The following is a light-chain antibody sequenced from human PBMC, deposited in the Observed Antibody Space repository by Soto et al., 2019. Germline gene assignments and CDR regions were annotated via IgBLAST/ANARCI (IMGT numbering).Light chain of an antibody. CDR1: RSNLGSNF. V-gene: IGLV1-47*01. CDR3: AAWDDSLSGVV. J-gene: IGLJ3*02. CDR2: RNN. Sequence: QSVLTQPPSASGTPGQRVTISCAGSRSNLGSNFVFWYQQLPGAAPKLLIARNNERPSGVPARFSGSKSGTSASLAISGLRSEDEADYHCAAWDDSLSGVVFGGGTKVTVL.